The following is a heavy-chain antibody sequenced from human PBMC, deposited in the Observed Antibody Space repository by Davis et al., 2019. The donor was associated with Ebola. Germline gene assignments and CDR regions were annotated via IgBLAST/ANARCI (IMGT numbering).Heavy chain of an antibody. CDR2: INPNSGGT. Sequence: ASVKVSCKASGYTFTGYYMHWVRQAPGQGLEWMGWINPNSGGTNYAQKFQGRVTMTRDTSISTAYMELSRLRSDDTAVYYCARVEDCGGDCYPLDYWGQGTLVTVSS. J-gene: IGHJ4*02. CDR3: ARVEDCGGDCYPLDY. D-gene: IGHD2-21*02. CDR1: GYTFTGYY. V-gene: IGHV1-2*02.